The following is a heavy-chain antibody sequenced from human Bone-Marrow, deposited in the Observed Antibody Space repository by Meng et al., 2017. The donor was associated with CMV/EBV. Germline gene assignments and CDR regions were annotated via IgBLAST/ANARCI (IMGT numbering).Heavy chain of an antibody. CDR2: ISSSSSYI. J-gene: IGHJ6*02. CDR3: RMDSPTRYYYGMDV. V-gene: IGHV3-21*01. D-gene: IGHD2-8*01. CDR1: GFTFSSYS. Sequence: GESLKISCAASGFTFSSYSMNWVRQAPGKGLEWVSSISSSSSYIYYADSVKGRFTISRDNANNSLYLQMNSLRAEDTAVYYCRMDSPTRYYYGMDVWGQATTVTASS.